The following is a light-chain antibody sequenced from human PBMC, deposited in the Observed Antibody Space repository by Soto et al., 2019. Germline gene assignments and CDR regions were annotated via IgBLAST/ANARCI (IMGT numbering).Light chain of an antibody. V-gene: IGLV1-44*01. Sequence: QSGLTQPPSASGTPGQTIIISCSGSSSNVGRNTVNWYHHLPGTAPKVLIYRNSHRPSGVPDRFSGSQSGSSASLAISGLQSEDEADYYCAAWDDNLRGLVFGGGTKLTVL. CDR3: AAWDDNLRGLV. J-gene: IGLJ3*02. CDR2: RNS. CDR1: SSNVGRNT.